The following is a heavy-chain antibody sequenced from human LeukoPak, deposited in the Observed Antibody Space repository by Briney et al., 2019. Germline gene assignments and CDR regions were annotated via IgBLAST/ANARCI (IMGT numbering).Heavy chain of an antibody. CDR3: AKYHNSVGAFSSSPIDS. Sequence: GGSLRLSCAASGVTFSSYAMSWVRHAPGKGLEWVSAISGSGGSTYYADSVKGRFTISRDNSKNTLYLPLSSLRAADPAVYYCAKYHNSVGAFSSSPIDSWGQGTLVTVSS. CDR2: ISGSGGST. V-gene: IGHV3-23*01. CDR1: GVTFSSYA. D-gene: IGHD6-13*01. J-gene: IGHJ4*02.